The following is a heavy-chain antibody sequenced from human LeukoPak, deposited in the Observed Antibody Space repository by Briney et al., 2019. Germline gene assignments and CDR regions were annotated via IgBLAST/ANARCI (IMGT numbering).Heavy chain of an antibody. CDR1: GFTFSSYG. J-gene: IGHJ4*02. CDR3: AKDGSLRLGELSLEFDY. D-gene: IGHD3-16*02. Sequence: GGSLRLSCAASGFTFSSYGMHWVRQAPGKGLEWVAVISYDGSNKYYADSVKGRFTISRDNSKNTQYLQMNSLRAEDTAVYYCAKDGSLRLGELSLEFDYWGQGTLVTVSS. V-gene: IGHV3-30*18. CDR2: ISYDGSNK.